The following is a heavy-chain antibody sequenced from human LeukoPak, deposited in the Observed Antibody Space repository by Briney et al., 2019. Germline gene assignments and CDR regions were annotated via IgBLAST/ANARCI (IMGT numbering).Heavy chain of an antibody. CDR1: GGSINN. CDR3: ARHTIFCSFINCSPFDP. D-gene: IGHD3-3*01. CDR2: VSHDGIT. J-gene: IGHJ5*02. V-gene: IGHV4-59*04. Sequence: SSETLSLTCTVSGGSINNWAWIRQTPEQQLEWIGSVSHDGITKYSPSLGGRVSLSADTSKNAFFMEVHSVTAADSAIYYCARHTIFCSFINCSPFDPWGQGTLVTVSS.